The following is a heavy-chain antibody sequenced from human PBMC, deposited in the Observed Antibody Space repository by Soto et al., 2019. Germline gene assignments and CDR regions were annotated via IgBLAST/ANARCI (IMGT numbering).Heavy chain of an antibody. CDR3: ARARYSSSPQTAYYYGMDV. D-gene: IGHD6-6*01. V-gene: IGHV3-30-3*01. J-gene: IGHJ6*02. CDR1: GFTFSSYA. Sequence: QVQLVESGGGVVQPGRSLRLSCAASGFTFSSYAMHWVRQAPGKGLEWVAVISYDGSNKYYADSVKGRFTISRDNSKNTLYLQMNSLRAEHTAVYYCARARYSSSPQTAYYYGMDVWGQGTTVTVSS. CDR2: ISYDGSNK.